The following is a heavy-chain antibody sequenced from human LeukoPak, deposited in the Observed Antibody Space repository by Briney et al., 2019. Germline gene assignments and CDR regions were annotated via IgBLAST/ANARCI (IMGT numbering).Heavy chain of an antibody. D-gene: IGHD4-17*01. V-gene: IGHV3-66*01. CDR3: ARVTVPGCEYFDY. CDR1: GFTVSSNY. Sequence: GGSLRLSCAASGFTVSSNYMSWVRQAPGKELEGVSVIYSGGSTYYADSVKGRFTISRDNSNNTLYLQMNSLRAEGTAVYYCARVTVPGCEYFDYWGQGTLVTVPS. J-gene: IGHJ4*02. CDR2: IYSGGST.